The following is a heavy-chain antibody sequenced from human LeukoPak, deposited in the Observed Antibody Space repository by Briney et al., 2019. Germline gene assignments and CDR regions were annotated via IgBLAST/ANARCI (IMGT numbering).Heavy chain of an antibody. D-gene: IGHD3-9*01. CDR1: GFTFSSYE. J-gene: IGHJ4*02. V-gene: IGHV3-48*03. CDR3: ARDPGFGALDY. Sequence: GGSLRLSCAASGFTFSSYEMNWVRQAPGKGLEWVSYISSSGSTIYYADSVKGRFIITRDNAENSLYLHMNSLRAEDTAVYYCARDPGFGALDYWGQGTLVTVSS. CDR2: ISSSGSTI.